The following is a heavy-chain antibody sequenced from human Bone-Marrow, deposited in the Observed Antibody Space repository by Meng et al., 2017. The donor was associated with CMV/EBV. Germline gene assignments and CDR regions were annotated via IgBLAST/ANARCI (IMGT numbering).Heavy chain of an antibody. V-gene: IGHV3-48*03. D-gene: IGHD3-10*01. CDR1: GFIFSSYE. J-gene: IGHJ4*02. Sequence: GGSLRLSCVASGFIFSSYEMTWVRQAPGKGLEWLAHISSGATNTYHADSVKDRFTISRDNAKNSLYLQMNSLSDEDTAVYYCARDTRWFGLDFWGQGTLVTVYS. CDR2: ISSGATNT. CDR3: ARDTRWFGLDF.